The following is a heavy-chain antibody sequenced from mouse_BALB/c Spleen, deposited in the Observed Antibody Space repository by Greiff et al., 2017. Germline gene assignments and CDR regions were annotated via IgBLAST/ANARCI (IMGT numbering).Heavy chain of an antibody. Sequence: QVQLQQPGAELVMPGASVKMSCKASGYTFTDYWMHWVKQRPGQGLEWIGAIDTSDSYTSYNQKFKGKATLTVDESSSTAYMQLSSLTSEDSAVYYCARRGWLLRGAMDYWGQGTSVTVSS. CDR3: ARRGWLLRGAMDY. J-gene: IGHJ4*01. CDR2: IDTSDSYT. V-gene: IGHV1-69*01. CDR1: GYTFTDYW. D-gene: IGHD2-3*01.